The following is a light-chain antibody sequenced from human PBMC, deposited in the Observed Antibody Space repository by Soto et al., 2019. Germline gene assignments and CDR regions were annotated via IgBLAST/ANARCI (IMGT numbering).Light chain of an antibody. J-gene: IGKJ4*01. CDR1: QSVSTSY. Sequence: EVVLTQSPDTLSLPPGERATLSCRASQSVSTSYLAWYQQKPGQAPRLLISGASSRATGIPDRFSGSGSGTDFSLTISRLEPEDSAVYYCQQYDSSLLTFGGGTKVEIK. CDR3: QQYDSSLLT. CDR2: GAS. V-gene: IGKV3-20*01.